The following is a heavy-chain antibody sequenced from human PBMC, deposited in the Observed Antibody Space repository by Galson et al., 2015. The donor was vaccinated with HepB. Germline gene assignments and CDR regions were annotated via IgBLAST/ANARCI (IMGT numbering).Heavy chain of an antibody. CDR1: GFTVSSNY. V-gene: IGHV3-53*01. CDR2: IYSGGTA. J-gene: IGHJ4*02. CDR3: ARAHYDFAWGSYRYGYFDY. D-gene: IGHD3-16*02. Sequence: SLRLSCAVSGFTVSSNYMSWVRQAPGKGLEWVATIYSGGTANYADSVMGRFIISRDNSRSTVYLQMNSLRVEDTAVYYCARAHYDFAWGSYRYGYFDYWGQGTLVTVPS.